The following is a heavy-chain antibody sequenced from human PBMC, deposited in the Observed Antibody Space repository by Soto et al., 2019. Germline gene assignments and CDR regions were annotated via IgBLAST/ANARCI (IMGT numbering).Heavy chain of an antibody. CDR2: ISYAGSNK. D-gene: IGHD4-4*01. V-gene: IGHV3-30-3*01. CDR3: ARPLWRDDYNWGYFDL. CDR1: GFTFSSYA. Sequence: QVQLVESGGGVVQPGRSLRLSCAASGFTFSSYAMHWVRQAPGKGLEWVAVISYAGSNKYYADSVKGRFTISRDNSKNTVYLQMNSLRAEDTAVYYCARPLWRDDYNWGYFDLWGRGTLVTVSS. J-gene: IGHJ2*01.